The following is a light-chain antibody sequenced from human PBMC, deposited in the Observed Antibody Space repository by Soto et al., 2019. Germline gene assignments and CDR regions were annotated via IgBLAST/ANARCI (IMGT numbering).Light chain of an antibody. Sequence: QSALTQPASVSGSPGQSITISCTGTSSDVGGYNYVSWYQQHPGKAPKLMIYEVSNRPSGVSNRFSGSKSGNTASLTISGLRSEDEATYYCAAWDDTLNGQVFGGGTQLTVL. CDR3: AAWDDTLNGQV. CDR1: SSDVGGYNY. J-gene: IGLJ7*01. CDR2: EVS. V-gene: IGLV2-14*01.